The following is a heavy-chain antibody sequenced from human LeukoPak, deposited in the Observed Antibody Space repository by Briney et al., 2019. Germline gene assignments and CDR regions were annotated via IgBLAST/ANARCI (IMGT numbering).Heavy chain of an antibody. J-gene: IGHJ6*02. CDR1: GFTFSSYG. CDR3: ARALYYYDSSGSYYYYYYGMDV. D-gene: IGHD3-22*01. CDR2: IWYDGSNK. Sequence: GGSLRLSCAASGFTFSSYGMHWVRQAPGKGLEWVAVIWYDGSNKYYADSVKGRFTISRDNSKNTLYLQMTSLRAEDTAVYYCARALYYYDSSGSYYYYYYGMDVWGQGATVTVSS. V-gene: IGHV3-33*01.